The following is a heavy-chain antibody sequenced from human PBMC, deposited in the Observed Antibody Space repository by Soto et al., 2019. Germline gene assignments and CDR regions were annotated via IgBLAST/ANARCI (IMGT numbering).Heavy chain of an antibody. CDR3: AHSLHSNIRYFDWPLFDY. J-gene: IGHJ4*02. CDR2: IYWDDDK. Sequence: SGPTLVNPTQTLTLTCTFSGFSLSTSGVGVGWIRQPPGKALEWLALIYWDDDKRYSPSLKSRLTITKDTSKNQVVLTMTNMDPVDTATYYCAHSLHSNIRYFDWPLFDYWGQGTLVTVSS. V-gene: IGHV2-5*02. D-gene: IGHD3-9*01. CDR1: GFSLSTSGVG.